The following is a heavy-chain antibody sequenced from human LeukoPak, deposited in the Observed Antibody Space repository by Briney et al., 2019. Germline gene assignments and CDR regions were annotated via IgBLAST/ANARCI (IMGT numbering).Heavy chain of an antibody. V-gene: IGHV1-2*02. CDR2: IDPNGGGT. CDR1: GYTFTSYD. J-gene: IGHJ3*02. Sequence: VASVKVSCKASGYTFTSYDINWVRQAPGQGLEWMGWIDPNGGGTKYAQKFQGRVTMTRDTSISTAYMELSRLRSDDTAVYYCARVYYDRAFDIWGQGTMVTVSS. D-gene: IGHD3-22*01. CDR3: ARVYYDRAFDI.